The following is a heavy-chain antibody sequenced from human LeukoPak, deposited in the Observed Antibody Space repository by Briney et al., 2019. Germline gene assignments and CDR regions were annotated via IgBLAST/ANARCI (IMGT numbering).Heavy chain of an antibody. V-gene: IGHV3-30*02. D-gene: IGHD2-2*01. CDR2: IRYDGSNK. CDR3: AKDRRVPAAIFAY. J-gene: IGHJ4*02. Sequence: GGSLGLSCAASGFTFSSYGMHWVRQAPGKGLEWVAFIRYDGSNKYYADSVKGRFTISRDNSKNTLYLQMNSLRAEDTAVYYCAKDRRVPAAIFAYWGQGALVTVSS. CDR1: GFTFSSYG.